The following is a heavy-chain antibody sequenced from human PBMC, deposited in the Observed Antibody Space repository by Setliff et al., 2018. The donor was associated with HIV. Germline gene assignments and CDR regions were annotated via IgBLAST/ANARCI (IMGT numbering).Heavy chain of an antibody. CDR3: ARSPLYSGYERYYFDF. J-gene: IGHJ4*02. CDR1: GGSFSSSNW. V-gene: IGHV4-4*02. D-gene: IGHD5-12*01. Sequence: SETLSLTCAVSGGSFSSSNWWSWVRQPPGEGLELIGEIYHSGSTNYNPPLKSRVTISLDRSKTQFSLMLSSVTAADTAVYYCARSPLYSGYERYYFDFWGQGTLVTVSS. CDR2: IYHSGST.